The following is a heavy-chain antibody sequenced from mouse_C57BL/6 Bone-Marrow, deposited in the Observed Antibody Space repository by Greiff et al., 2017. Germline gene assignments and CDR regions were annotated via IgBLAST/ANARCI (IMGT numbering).Heavy chain of an antibody. V-gene: IGHV2-2*01. CDR2: IWSGGST. CDR1: GFSFTSYG. CDR3: ARNCPSSYYFDY. J-gene: IGHJ2*01. Sequence: QVQLQQPGPGLVQPSQRLSLTCTVSGFSFTSYGVHWVRQSPGQGLEWLGVIWSGGSTDNNAAFISRLSTSKDNSKSQVFFKMNSLQADDTAIYYCARNCPSSYYFDYWDQGTTLTVSS.